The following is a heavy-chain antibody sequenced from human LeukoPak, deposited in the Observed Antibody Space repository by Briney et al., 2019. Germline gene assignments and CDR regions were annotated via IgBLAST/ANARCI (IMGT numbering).Heavy chain of an antibody. CDR2: IYYSGST. Sequence: PSETLSLTCTVSGGSISSSNYYWGWIRQPPGKGLEWIGSIYYSGSTYDNPSLKSRVTISVDTSKNHFSLKLSSVTAADMAVYYCARAPTVSVGYCSSVSCQADYWGQGTLVTVSS. J-gene: IGHJ4*02. CDR1: GGSISSSNYY. CDR3: ARAPTVSVGYCSSVSCQADY. V-gene: IGHV4-39*07. D-gene: IGHD2-2*01.